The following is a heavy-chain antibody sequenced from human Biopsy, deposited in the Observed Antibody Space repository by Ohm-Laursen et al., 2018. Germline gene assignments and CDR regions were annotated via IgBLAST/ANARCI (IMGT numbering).Heavy chain of an antibody. Sequence: GTLSLTCTVSGGSLSSYYWSWIRQPAGKGLEWIGRIYSSGSTNYNPSLKGRVTLSMDTSKRQFSLKLSFVTAADTAVYYCARWTPEYDSSRYYLDAFDIWGQGTKVTVSS. J-gene: IGHJ3*02. CDR3: ARWTPEYDSSRYYLDAFDI. CDR1: GGSLSSYY. D-gene: IGHD3-22*01. V-gene: IGHV4-4*07. CDR2: IYSSGST.